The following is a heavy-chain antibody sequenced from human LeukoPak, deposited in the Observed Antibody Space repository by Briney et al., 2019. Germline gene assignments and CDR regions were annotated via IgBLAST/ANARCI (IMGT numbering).Heavy chain of an antibody. CDR1: GFTFSSHS. D-gene: IGHD2-15*01. Sequence: GGSLRLSCAASGFTFSSHSMNWVRQAPGKGLEWVSYISSSSSTIYYADSVKGRFTISRDNAKNSLYLQMNSLRAEDTAVYYCARDQYCSGGSCYPWWFDPWGQGTLVTVPS. CDR3: ARDQYCSGGSCYPWWFDP. V-gene: IGHV3-48*04. CDR2: ISSSSSTI. J-gene: IGHJ5*02.